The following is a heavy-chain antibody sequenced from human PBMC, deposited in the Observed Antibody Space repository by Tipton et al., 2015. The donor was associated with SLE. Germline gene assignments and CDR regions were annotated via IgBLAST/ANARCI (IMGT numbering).Heavy chain of an antibody. CDR2: INQDASAI. CDR3: VRAIAAVDSY. V-gene: IGHV3-7*01. CDR1: GYTLTELS. Sequence: VQLVQSGAEVKKPGASVKVSCKVSGYTLTELSMHWVRQTPGKGLEWVANINQDASAIYYVDSVKGRFTISRDNAKNSLYLQMNSLRVEDTAVYYCVRAIAAVDSYWGQGTVVTVSS. D-gene: IGHD6-13*01. J-gene: IGHJ4*02.